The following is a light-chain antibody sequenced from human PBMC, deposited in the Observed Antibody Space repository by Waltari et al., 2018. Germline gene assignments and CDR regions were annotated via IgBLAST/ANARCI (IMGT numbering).Light chain of an antibody. CDR3: MQALQTPLT. CDR2: LGS. Sequence: DIVMTQSPLSLPVTPREPASLSCRSSQSLLHSNGYNYLDWYLQKPGQSPQLLIYLGSNRASGVPDRFSGSGSGTDFTLKISRVEAEDVGVYYCMQALQTPLTFGGGTKVEIK. V-gene: IGKV2-28*01. CDR1: QSLLHSNGYNY. J-gene: IGKJ4*01.